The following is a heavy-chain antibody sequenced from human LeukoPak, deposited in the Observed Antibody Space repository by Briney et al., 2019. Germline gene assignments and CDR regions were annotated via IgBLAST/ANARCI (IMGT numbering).Heavy chain of an antibody. CDR1: GFTFSSYG. V-gene: IGHV3-30*18. J-gene: IGHJ6*02. Sequence: GGSLRLSCAASGFTFSSYGMHWVRQAPGKGLEGVAVISYDGSNKYYADSVKGRFTISRDNSKNTLYLQMNSLRAEDTAVYYCAKELWFGELSPEYYYYYYGMDVWGQGTTVTVSS. CDR3: AKELWFGELSPEYYYYYYGMDV. CDR2: ISYDGSNK. D-gene: IGHD3-10*01.